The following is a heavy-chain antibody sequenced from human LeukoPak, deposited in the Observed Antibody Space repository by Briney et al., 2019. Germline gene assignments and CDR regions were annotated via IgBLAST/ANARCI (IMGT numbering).Heavy chain of an antibody. CDR3: AKDKRPAIGMRAAAAPDYFDY. J-gene: IGHJ4*02. CDR1: GFTFSSYG. V-gene: IGHV3-30*18. CDR2: ISYDGSNK. Sequence: GGSLRLSCAASGFTFSSYGMHWVRQAPGKGLEWVAVISYDGSNKYYADSVKGRFTISRDNSKNTLYLQMNSLRAEDTAVYYCAKDKRPAIGMRAAAAPDYFDYWGQGTLVTVSS. D-gene: IGHD6-13*01.